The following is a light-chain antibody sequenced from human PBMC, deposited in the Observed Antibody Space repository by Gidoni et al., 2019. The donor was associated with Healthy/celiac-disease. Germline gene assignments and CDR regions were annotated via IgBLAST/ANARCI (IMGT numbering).Light chain of an antibody. CDR3: QQTYSTPRT. V-gene: IGKV1-39*01. CDR1: QSISNY. J-gene: IGKJ1*01. Sequence: DMQMTQSPSSLSASVGDRVTITCRASQSISNYLNWYQQKPGKAPKLLIYAASSLQSGVPSRFSCRGSGTDFTLTISSLQPEDFATYYCQQTYSTPRTFGQGTKVEIK. CDR2: AAS.